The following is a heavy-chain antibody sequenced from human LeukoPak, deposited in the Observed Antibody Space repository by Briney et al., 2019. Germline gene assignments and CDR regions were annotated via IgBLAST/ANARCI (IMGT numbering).Heavy chain of an antibody. D-gene: IGHD6-13*01. CDR3: ARDPPGIAASGTYY. CDR1: GFSVSNNY. J-gene: IGHJ4*02. CDR2: IYSRSGT. V-gene: IGHV3-53*01. Sequence: GGSLRLSCAVSGFSVSNNYMNWVRQAPGKGLEWVSLIYSRSGTSYADSVKGRFTISRDSSKNTLFLQMNSLRVEDTAVYYCARDPPGIAASGTYYWGQGTLVTVSS.